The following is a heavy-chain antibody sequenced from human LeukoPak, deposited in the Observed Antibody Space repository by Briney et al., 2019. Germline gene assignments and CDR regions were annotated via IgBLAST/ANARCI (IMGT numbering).Heavy chain of an antibody. J-gene: IGHJ4*02. Sequence: ASVKVSCKASGYTFTSYGISWVRQAPGQGLEWMGWINPNSGGTNYAQKFQGRVTMTRDTSISTAYMELSRLRSDDTAVYYCARGQLGSYISVDYWGQGTLVTVSS. D-gene: IGHD1-1*01. CDR3: ARGQLGSYISVDY. CDR1: GYTFTSYG. V-gene: IGHV1-2*02. CDR2: INPNSGGT.